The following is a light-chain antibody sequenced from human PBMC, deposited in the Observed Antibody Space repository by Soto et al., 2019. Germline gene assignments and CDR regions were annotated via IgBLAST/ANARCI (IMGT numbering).Light chain of an antibody. CDR2: DAS. V-gene: IGKV1-5*01. Sequence: DIQMTQSPSTLSASVDDRVTITCRASQSIGTWLAWYQHKPGRAPKLLIYDASTLEGGVPSRFSGSRSGTEFTFTISSLQPHDFATYYCQQYNSYSRAFGQGTKVEIK. CDR3: QQYNSYSRA. CDR1: QSIGTW. J-gene: IGKJ1*01.